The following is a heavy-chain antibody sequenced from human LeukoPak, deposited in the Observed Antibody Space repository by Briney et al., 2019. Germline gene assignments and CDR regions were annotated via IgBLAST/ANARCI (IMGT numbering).Heavy chain of an antibody. D-gene: IGHD5-12*01. J-gene: IGHJ4*02. CDR3: AKEQNMVATAPFDC. Sequence: GGSLRLSRAASGFTFSSYAMSWVRQAPGKGLEWVSAISGNAGSTYYADSVKGRFTISRDNSKNTLYLQMNSLRAEDTAIYYCAKEQNMVATAPFDCWGQGTLVTVSS. V-gene: IGHV3-23*01. CDR1: GFTFSSYA. CDR2: ISGNAGST.